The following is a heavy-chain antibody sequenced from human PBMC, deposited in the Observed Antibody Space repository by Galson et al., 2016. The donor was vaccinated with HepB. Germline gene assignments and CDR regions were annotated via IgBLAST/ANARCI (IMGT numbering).Heavy chain of an antibody. J-gene: IGHJ6*02. V-gene: IGHV1-46*01. D-gene: IGHD3-10*01. Sequence: SVKVSCKVSGYTFINYYMHWVRQAPGQGLEWMGIGNPRTGSTSYAQKFQDRVTVTRDTSTSTVYMELSSLRSEDTAVYYCARDRGSNPLKGYGMDVWGQGTTVTVSS. CDR2: GNPRTGST. CDR1: GYTFINYY. CDR3: ARDRGSNPLKGYGMDV.